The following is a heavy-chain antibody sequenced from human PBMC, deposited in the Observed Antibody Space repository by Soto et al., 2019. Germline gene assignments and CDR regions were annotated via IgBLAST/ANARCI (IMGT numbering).Heavy chain of an antibody. CDR1: GVSISSSC. Sequence: SEALSLTCTVSGVSISSSCWSWIRQSPGTGLEWIGYIYYTGTTNYNPSLKRRVTISLDTAKNQFSLNVNSLTTADTAVYFCARGGNQYSNTASGVGGFDFWGQGTLVTVSS. J-gene: IGHJ4*02. CDR2: IYYTGTT. D-gene: IGHD2-2*01. CDR3: ARGGNQYSNTASGVGGFDF. V-gene: IGHV4-59*01.